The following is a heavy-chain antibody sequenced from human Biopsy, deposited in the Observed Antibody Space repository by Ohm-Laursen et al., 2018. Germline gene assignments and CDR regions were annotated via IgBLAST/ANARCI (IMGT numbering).Heavy chain of an antibody. V-gene: IGHV1-24*01. Sequence: ASVKVSCKVSGDRFTEFSIHWVRQAPGKGLEWMGGFDPEEGQRTYAQKFQGRLTMTEDTSADTAYKELRGLRSEDAAVYYCAADSENCGGDCYIYWGQGTQVTVSS. CDR3: AADSENCGGDCYIY. J-gene: IGHJ4*02. CDR1: GDRFTEFS. CDR2: FDPEEGQR. D-gene: IGHD2-21*02.